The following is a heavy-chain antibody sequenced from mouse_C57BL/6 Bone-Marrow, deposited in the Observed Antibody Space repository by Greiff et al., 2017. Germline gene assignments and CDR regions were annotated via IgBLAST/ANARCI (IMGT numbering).Heavy chain of an antibody. V-gene: IGHV6-3*01. CDR3: TDGSYSRDYFDY. CDR1: GFTFSNYW. D-gene: IGHD1-1*02. CDR2: IRLKSDNCAT. Sequence: EVQRVESGGGLVQPGGSMKLSCVASGFTFSNYWMNWVRQSPETGLEWVAQIRLKSDNCATHYAESVKGRFTISRDDSKSSVYLQMNNLRAEDTGIYYCTDGSYSRDYFDYWGQGTTLTVSS. J-gene: IGHJ2*01.